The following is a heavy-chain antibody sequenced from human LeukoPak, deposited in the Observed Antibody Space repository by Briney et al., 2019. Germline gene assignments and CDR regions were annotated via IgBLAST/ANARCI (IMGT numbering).Heavy chain of an antibody. J-gene: IGHJ5*02. D-gene: IGHD1-14*01. CDR2: IIPIFGTA. Sequence: PGKVSCKPSGCTFSSYAISWVRQAPGQRVGWMGGIIPIFGTANYAKKSHGRVTIPADESRATPCLQLTCLRFEVTAVCYFAGGPGTGNNGFDPWGQGTLVTVSS. V-gene: IGHV1-69*01. CDR1: GCTFSSYA. CDR3: AGGPGTGNNGFDP.